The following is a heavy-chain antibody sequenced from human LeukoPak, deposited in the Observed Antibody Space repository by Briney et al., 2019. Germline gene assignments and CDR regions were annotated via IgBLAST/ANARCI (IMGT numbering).Heavy chain of an antibody. Sequence: GRSLRLSCAASGLTFDDYAMHWVRQAPGKGLEWASGISWNSGSIGYADSVKGRFTISRVNAKNSLYLQMNSLRVEDTALYYCAKGVSAWTNTAGFDYWGQGTLATVSS. J-gene: IGHJ4*02. D-gene: IGHD3/OR15-3a*01. CDR1: GLTFDDYA. CDR2: ISWNSGSI. CDR3: AKGVSAWTNTAGFDY. V-gene: IGHV3-9*01.